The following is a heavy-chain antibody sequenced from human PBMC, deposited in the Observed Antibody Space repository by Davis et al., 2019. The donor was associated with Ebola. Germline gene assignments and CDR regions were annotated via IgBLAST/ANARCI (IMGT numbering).Heavy chain of an antibody. Sequence: SETLSLTCTVSGGSISSGGYYWSWIRQHPGKGLEWIGYIYYSGSTYYNPSLKSRVTISVDTSKNQFSLKLSSVTAADTAVYYCARVGRDFWSGYKSPIYYYYGMDVWGQGTTVTVSS. J-gene: IGHJ6*02. CDR3: ARVGRDFWSGYKSPIYYYYGMDV. CDR2: IYYSGST. V-gene: IGHV4-31*03. CDR1: GGSISSGGYY. D-gene: IGHD3-3*01.